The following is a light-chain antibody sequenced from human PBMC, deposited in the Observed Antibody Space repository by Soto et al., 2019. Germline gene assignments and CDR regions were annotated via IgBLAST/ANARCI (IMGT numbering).Light chain of an antibody. J-gene: IGKJ2*01. V-gene: IGKV3-20*01. CDR1: QSVSSNH. CDR2: GAS. CDR3: QQYGSTPYT. Sequence: EIVFTQSPGTLSLSPGERATLSCRASQSVSSNHLAWYQQRPGQSPRRLIFGASKRATGIPDRFSGSGSGTDFTLTISSLEPEDFAVYYCQQYGSTPYTFGQGTKVDIK.